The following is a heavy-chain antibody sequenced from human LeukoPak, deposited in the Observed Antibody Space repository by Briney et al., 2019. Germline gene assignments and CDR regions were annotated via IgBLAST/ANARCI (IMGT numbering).Heavy chain of an antibody. J-gene: IGHJ4*02. Sequence: PGGSLRLSCAASGVTVSNNYMNCVRQAPGKGLEWVSVIFSSGHTYYADSVKGRFTISKDTSKKALYLQMNSVRAEDTAVYYCAISGLGAGAFRGLDYWGQGTLVTVSS. CDR2: IFSSGHT. CDR1: GVTVSNNY. D-gene: IGHD3-10*01. CDR3: AISGLGAGAFRGLDY. V-gene: IGHV3-53*01.